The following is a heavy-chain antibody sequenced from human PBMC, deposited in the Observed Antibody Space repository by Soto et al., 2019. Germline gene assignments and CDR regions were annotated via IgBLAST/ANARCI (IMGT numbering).Heavy chain of an antibody. CDR2: ISYSGST. J-gene: IGHJ5*02. CDR1: GASISSGGYY. D-gene: IGHD3-10*01. V-gene: IGHV4-31*03. CDR3: ARDLWARFDP. Sequence: QVQLQESGPGLVKPSQTLSLTCTVSGASISSGGYYWNWIRQRPGKGLEWIAYISYSGSTYYNPSLKSRVTISVDTSKNQFSLELSSVTAADTAVYYCARDLWARFDPWGKGTLVTVSS.